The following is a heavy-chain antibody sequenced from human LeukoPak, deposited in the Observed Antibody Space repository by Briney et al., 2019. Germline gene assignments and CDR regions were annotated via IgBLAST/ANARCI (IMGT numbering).Heavy chain of an antibody. CDR2: IIPIFGTA. J-gene: IGHJ3*02. CDR3: ATDYGDYHDAFDI. D-gene: IGHD4-17*01. Sequence: SVKVSCKASGGTFSSYAISWVRQAPGQGLEWMGGIIPIFGTANYAQKFQGRVTITADESTSTAYMELNSLRSEDTAVYYCATDYGDYHDAFDIWGQGTMVTVSS. CDR1: GGTFSSYA. V-gene: IGHV1-69*13.